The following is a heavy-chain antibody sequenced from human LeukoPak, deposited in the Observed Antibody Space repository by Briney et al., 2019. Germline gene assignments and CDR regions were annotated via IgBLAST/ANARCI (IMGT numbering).Heavy chain of an antibody. Sequence: GGSLRLSCAASGFTVSTNYMSWVRQAPGKGLEGVSLIYSGGGTYYADSVKGRFTISRDNSRNTLYLQMNSLRVDDTAVYYCARGFRSVTTWGYFDYWGQGALVTVSS. CDR2: IYSGGGT. CDR3: ARGFRSVTTWGYFDY. D-gene: IGHD4-17*01. CDR1: GFTVSTNY. V-gene: IGHV3-66*01. J-gene: IGHJ4*02.